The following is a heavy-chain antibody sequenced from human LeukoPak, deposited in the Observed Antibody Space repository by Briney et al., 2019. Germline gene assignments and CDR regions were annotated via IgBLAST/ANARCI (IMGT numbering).Heavy chain of an antibody. D-gene: IGHD3-10*01. CDR1: GITFSDYY. CDR3: ARNYGSGSTYYYYYMDV. CDR2: ISSSGRTI. Sequence: GGSLRLSCAVSGITFSDYYMTWIRQAPGKGLEWVSYISSSGRTIYYADSVKGRFTISRDNAKNSLYLQMNSLRAEDTAVYYCARNYGSGSTYYYYYMDVWGKGTTVTISS. J-gene: IGHJ6*03. V-gene: IGHV3-11*04.